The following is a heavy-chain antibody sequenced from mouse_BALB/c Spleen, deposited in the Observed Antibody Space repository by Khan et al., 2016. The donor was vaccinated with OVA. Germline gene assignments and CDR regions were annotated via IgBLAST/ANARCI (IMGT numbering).Heavy chain of an antibody. J-gene: IGHJ3*01. Sequence: QVQLQPSGAELARPGASVKLSCKDSGYTFTDYYINWVKQRTGQGHERIGEIYTRSGHTYYNEKFKGKATLNADKSSSIGYLQHNSLQSTEYAVYFCSRMNSFGYTFAYWGQGTLVTVSA. CDR1: GYTFTDYY. CDR2: IYTRSGHT. V-gene: IGHV1-77*01. CDR3: SRMNSFGYTFAY. D-gene: IGHD1-2*01.